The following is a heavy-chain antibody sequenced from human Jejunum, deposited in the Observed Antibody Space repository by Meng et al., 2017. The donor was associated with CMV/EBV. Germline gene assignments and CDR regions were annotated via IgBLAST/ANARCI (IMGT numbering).Heavy chain of an antibody. D-gene: IGHD4-11*01. CDR1: GYTIRHYP. Sequence: SGYTIRHYPIHWVRQAPGKGLEWVAGVSNDGATTYQADSVKGRFSISRDNSKNTVYLQMNSLRREDTAVYFCARENDYRNYFDSWGRGTLVTVSS. CDR3: ARENDYRNYFDS. V-gene: IGHV3-30-3*01. CDR2: VSNDGATT. J-gene: IGHJ4*02.